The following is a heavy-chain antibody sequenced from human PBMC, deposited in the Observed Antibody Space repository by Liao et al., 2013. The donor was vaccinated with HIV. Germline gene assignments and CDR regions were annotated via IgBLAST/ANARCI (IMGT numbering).Heavy chain of an antibody. Sequence: QVQLQESGPGLVKPSETLSLTCTVSGGSISNYYWSWIRQSAGKGLEWIGRIHSSGSTNYNPSFRSRVTISADTSKNQFSLRLISVTAADTAVYYCARVYSGTFEYYYHYYMDGLGRKG. CDR3: ARVYSGTFEYYYHYYMDG. D-gene: IGHD1-26*01. CDR1: GGSISNYY. V-gene: IGHV4-4*07. J-gene: IGHJ6*03. CDR2: IHSSGST.